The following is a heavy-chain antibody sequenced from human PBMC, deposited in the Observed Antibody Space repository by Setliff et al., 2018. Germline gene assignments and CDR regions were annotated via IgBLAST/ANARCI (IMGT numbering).Heavy chain of an antibody. CDR2: IRYDGSSK. D-gene: IGHD3-9*01. CDR3: AKDSLLRYFDWLLDYFDY. J-gene: IGHJ4*02. V-gene: IGHV3-30*02. Sequence: GGSLRLSCAASGFTFSSYGMHWVRQAPGKGLEWVAFIRYDGSSKYYADSVKGRFTISRDNSKNTLYLQMNSLRAEDTAVYYCAKDSLLRYFDWLLDYFDYWGQGTQVTVSS. CDR1: GFTFSSYG.